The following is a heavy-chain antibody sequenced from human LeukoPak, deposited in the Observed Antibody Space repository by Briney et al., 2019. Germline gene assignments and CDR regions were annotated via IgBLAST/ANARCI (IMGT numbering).Heavy chain of an antibody. J-gene: IGHJ1*01. CDR3: ARERHYHDSSGYYGAEYFQH. CDR1: GYTFTGYY. D-gene: IGHD3-22*01. V-gene: IGHV1-2*02. CDR2: INPNSGGT. Sequence: ASAKVSCKASGYTFTGYYMHWVRQAPGQGLEWMGWINPNSGGTNYAQKFQGRVTMTRDTSISTAYMELSRLRSDDTAVYYCARERHYHDSSGYYGAEYFQHWGQGTLVTVSS.